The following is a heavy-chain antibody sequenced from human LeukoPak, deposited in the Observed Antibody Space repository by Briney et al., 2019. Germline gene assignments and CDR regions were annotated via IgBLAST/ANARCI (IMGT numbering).Heavy chain of an antibody. CDR2: ANPGSGNT. CDR1: GYTFTSYE. J-gene: IGHJ2*01. CDR3: ARDYYYDTSGHRSGYFDL. D-gene: IGHD3-22*01. Sequence: ASVKVSCKASGYTFTSYEINWVRQAPGQGLEWTGRANPGSGNTGYAQKFQGRVTMARDTSTTTAYMELSSLRSEDTAVYYCARDYYYDTSGHRSGYFDLWGRGTLVTVSS. V-gene: IGHV1-8*01.